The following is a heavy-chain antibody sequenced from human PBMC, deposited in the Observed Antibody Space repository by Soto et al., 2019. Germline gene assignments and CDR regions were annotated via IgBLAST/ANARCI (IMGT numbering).Heavy chain of an antibody. CDR2: INAGNGNT. J-gene: IGHJ4*02. Sequence: GASVKVSGKAYGYIVTNYAMHWVRQAPGQRLEWMGWINAGNGNTKYSQKFQGRVTITRDTSASTAYMELSSLKSEDTAVYYCARDGGSYFDYFDYWGQGTLVTVSS. CDR3: ARDGGSYFDYFDY. CDR1: GYIVTNYA. V-gene: IGHV1-3*01. D-gene: IGHD1-26*01.